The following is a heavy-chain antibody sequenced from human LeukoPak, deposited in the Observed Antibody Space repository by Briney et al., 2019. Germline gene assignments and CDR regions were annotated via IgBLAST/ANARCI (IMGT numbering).Heavy chain of an antibody. J-gene: IGHJ4*02. V-gene: IGHV3-7*03. CDR3: ATPLDYYDRSDSHQGGD. D-gene: IGHD3-22*01. CDR2: IKHDGSEK. Sequence: GGSLRLSCVVPGFTFNRCWMTWVRQAPGKGLEWVANIKHDGSEKNYVDSVKGRFTISRDNAKNSLYLQMNSLRAEDTAVYYCATPLDYYDRSDSHQGGDWGQGTLVTVSS. CDR1: GFTFNRCW.